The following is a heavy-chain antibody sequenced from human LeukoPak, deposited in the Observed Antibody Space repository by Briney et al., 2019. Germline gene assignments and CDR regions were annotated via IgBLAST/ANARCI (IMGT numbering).Heavy chain of an antibody. D-gene: IGHD1-26*01. J-gene: IGHJ4*02. Sequence: SGPTLMKPTQTLTLTCTFSGFSLTGGGVGVGWIRQPPGKALEWLALIYWNDDKRYSPSLKNRLTITKDTSKNQVVLTMTNVDPVDTATYYCAQKWDYNDYFDIWGQGTLVTVSS. CDR1: GFSLTGGGVG. CDR3: AQKWDYNDYFDI. V-gene: IGHV2-5*01. CDR2: IYWNDDK.